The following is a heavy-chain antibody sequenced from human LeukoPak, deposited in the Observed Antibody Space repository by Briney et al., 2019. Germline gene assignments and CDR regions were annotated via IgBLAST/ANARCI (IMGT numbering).Heavy chain of an antibody. V-gene: IGHV3-30*01. D-gene: IGHD6-19*01. CDR1: GFTFSSYA. CDR3: ARKLAGHYFDY. J-gene: IGHJ4*02. Sequence: GGSLSLSCAASGFTFSSYAMHWVRQAPGKGLEWVAVISYDGSNKYYADSVKGRFTTSRDNSKNTLYLQMNSLRAEDTAVYYCARKLAGHYFDYWGQGTLVTVSS. CDR2: ISYDGSNK.